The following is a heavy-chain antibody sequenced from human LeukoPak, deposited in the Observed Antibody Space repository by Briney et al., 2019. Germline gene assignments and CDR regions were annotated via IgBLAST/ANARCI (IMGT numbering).Heavy chain of an antibody. CDR2: ISSSGSTI. Sequence: GGSLRLSCAASGFTFSSYEMNWVRQAPGKGLEWVSYISSSGSTIYYADSVKGRFTISRDNAKNSLYLQMNSLRAEDTAVYYCARAGWLRFFDYWGQGTLVTVSS. CDR3: ARAGWLRFFDY. CDR1: GFTFSSYE. J-gene: IGHJ4*02. D-gene: IGHD5-12*01. V-gene: IGHV3-48*03.